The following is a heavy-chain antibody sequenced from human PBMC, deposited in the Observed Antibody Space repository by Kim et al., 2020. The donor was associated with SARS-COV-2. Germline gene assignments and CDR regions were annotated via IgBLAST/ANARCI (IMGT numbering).Heavy chain of an antibody. D-gene: IGHD6-13*01. CDR3: AREQQLGLDYYGMDV. V-gene: IGHV1-46*01. Sequence: QKFKGRGTMTRDTSTSTVYMELSSLRSEDTAVYYCAREQQLGLDYYGMDVWGQGTTVTVSS. J-gene: IGHJ6*02.